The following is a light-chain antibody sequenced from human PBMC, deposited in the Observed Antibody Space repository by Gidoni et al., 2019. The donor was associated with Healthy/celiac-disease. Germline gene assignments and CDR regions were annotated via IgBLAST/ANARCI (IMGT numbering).Light chain of an antibody. CDR3: QQYNNWLLFT. J-gene: IGKJ3*01. CDR2: GAS. Sequence: EIVMTQSPATLSVSPGERATLSCRASQSVSSNLAWYQQKPGQAPRLLIYGASTRATGIPARFSGSGSGKEFTLTISSLQSEDFAVYYCQQYNNWLLFTFGPGTKVDIK. CDR1: QSVSSN. V-gene: IGKV3-15*01.